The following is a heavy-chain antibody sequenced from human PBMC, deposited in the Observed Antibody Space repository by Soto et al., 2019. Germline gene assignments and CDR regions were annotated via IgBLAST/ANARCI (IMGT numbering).Heavy chain of an antibody. CDR3: AGEKYHSIDV. J-gene: IGHJ6*02. CDR1: GGSISSGNYY. CDR2: IFDSAST. D-gene: IGHD2-2*01. Sequence: QVQLLESGPGLLKPSQTLSLTCTVSGGSISSGNYYWTGIRQPPGKGLEWIGYIFDSASTYYSPSLKSRLTMSRDTSKNQFALNLPSVTAADTAVYFCAGEKYHSIDVWGQGTMVTVSS. V-gene: IGHV4-30-4*08.